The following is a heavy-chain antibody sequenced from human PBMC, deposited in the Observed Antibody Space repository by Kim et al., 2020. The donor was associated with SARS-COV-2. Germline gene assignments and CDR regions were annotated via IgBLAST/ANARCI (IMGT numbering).Heavy chain of an antibody. CDR2: ISTGGSTT. CDR1: GFDFSNYN. Sequence: GGSLRLSCAASGFDFSNYNMNWVRQAPGRGLEWISYISTGGSTTYYEDSVQGRFTVSRDNVGKSLFLQMNSLRDEDTAVYYCARDGPLYNRVWYNAFDIWGQGTMVTVSS. V-gene: IGHV3-48*02. CDR3: ARDGPLYNRVWYNAFDI. D-gene: IGHD6-19*01. J-gene: IGHJ3*02.